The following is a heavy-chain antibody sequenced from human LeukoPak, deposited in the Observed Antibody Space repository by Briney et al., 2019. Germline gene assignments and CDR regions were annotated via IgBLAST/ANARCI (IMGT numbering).Heavy chain of an antibody. CDR3: ARDHQGITMIVVVITSGLDY. CDR2: ISYDGSNK. Sequence: GRSLRLSCAASGFTFSSYAMHWVRQAPGKGLEWVAVISYDGSNKYYADSVKGRFTISRDNSKNTLYLQMNSLRAEDTDVYYCARDHQGITMIVVVITSGLDYWGQGTLVTVSS. D-gene: IGHD3-22*01. CDR1: GFTFSSYA. V-gene: IGHV3-30-3*01. J-gene: IGHJ4*02.